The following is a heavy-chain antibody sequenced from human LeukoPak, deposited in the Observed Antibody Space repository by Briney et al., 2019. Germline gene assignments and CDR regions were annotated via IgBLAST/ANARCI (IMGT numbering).Heavy chain of an antibody. V-gene: IGHV3-15*01. CDR1: GFTFSSYE. Sequence: GGSLRLSCAASGFTFSSYEMNWVRQAPGKGLEWVGRIKSKTDGGTTDYAAPVKGRFTISRDDSKSTLYLQMNSLKTEDTAVYYCTTAGNAKRLDYWGQGTLVTVSS. CDR2: IKSKTDGGTT. D-gene: IGHD1-1*01. J-gene: IGHJ4*02. CDR3: TTAGNAKRLDY.